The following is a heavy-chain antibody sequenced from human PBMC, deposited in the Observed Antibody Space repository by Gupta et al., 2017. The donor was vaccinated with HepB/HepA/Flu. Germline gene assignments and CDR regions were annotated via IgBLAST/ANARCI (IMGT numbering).Heavy chain of an antibody. Sequence: QVQLVQSGVEMKKPGASVRVSCKASGDTFNSHGINWVRRAPGQGLEWMGWINSFDCKINYAETFQGRLTMTTDISTSTTYMELSNLRSDDTAVYYCAKGAGAGSPSGADYFDYWGQGTLVTVSS. CDR2: INSFDCKI. J-gene: IGHJ4*02. CDR1: GDTFNSHG. D-gene: IGHD3-10*01. V-gene: IGHV1-18*01. CDR3: AKGAGAGSPSGADYFDY.